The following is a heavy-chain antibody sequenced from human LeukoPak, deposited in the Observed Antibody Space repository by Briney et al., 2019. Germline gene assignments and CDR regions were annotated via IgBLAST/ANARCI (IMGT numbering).Heavy chain of an antibody. CDR3: ARASDHDWGSYRWDAFDI. J-gene: IGHJ3*02. CDR1: TFTFSSYT. CDR2: ISSSGSYI. D-gene: IGHD3-16*02. V-gene: IGHV3-21*01. Sequence: GGSLRPSRACSTFTFSSYTMNWVRRAPGTGLEWLSSISSSGSYIYYADSLKGRFTVSRDNARKSLYLQMNSLRAEVTAVYYCARASDHDWGSYRWDAFDIWGQGTMVTVSS.